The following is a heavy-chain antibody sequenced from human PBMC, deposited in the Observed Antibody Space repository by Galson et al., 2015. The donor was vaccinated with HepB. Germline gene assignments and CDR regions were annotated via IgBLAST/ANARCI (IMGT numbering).Heavy chain of an antibody. D-gene: IGHD2-2*01. CDR1: GYSFTSYW. CDR3: ARRSRGYCSGTSCSTYYFDS. J-gene: IGHJ4*02. Sequence: QSGAEVKKPGESLRISCKGSGYSFTSYWISWVRQMPGKGLEWMGIVYPGDSDTRYNPSFQGQVTISADKSISTAYLQWSSLQASDTAMYYCARRSRGYCSGTSCSTYYFDSWGQGTLVTVSS. CDR2: VYPGDSDT. V-gene: IGHV5-51*01.